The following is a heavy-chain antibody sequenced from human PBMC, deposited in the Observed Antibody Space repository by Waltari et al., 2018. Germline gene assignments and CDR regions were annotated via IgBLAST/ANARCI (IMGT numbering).Heavy chain of an antibody. Sequence: QLQLQESGPGLVKPSETLSLTCTVSGGSISSSSYYWGWIRQPPGKGLEWIGSIYYSGSTYSNPSLKSRVTISVDTSKNQFSLKLSSVTAADTAVYYCARPDNDFWSGPDHDAFDIWGQGTMVTVSS. V-gene: IGHV4-39*01. CDR1: GGSISSSSYY. CDR3: ARPDNDFWSGPDHDAFDI. D-gene: IGHD3-3*01. CDR2: IYYSGST. J-gene: IGHJ3*02.